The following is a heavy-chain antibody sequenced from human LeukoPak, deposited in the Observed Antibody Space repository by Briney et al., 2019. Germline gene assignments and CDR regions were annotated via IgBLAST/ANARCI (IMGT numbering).Heavy chain of an antibody. CDR2: IHYSGST. V-gene: IGHV4-59*12. Sequence: PSETLSLTCTVSGGSISSYYWSWIRQPPGKGLEWIGYIHYSGSTKYKSSLKSRVTISVDTSKNQFSLKLNSVTAADTAVYYCAKSNGYGLIDIWGQGTMVTVSS. CDR1: GGSISSYY. CDR3: AKSNGYGLIDI. D-gene: IGHD3-22*01. J-gene: IGHJ3*02.